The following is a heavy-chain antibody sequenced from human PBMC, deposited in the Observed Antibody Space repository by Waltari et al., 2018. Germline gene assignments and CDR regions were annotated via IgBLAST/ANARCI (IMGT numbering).Heavy chain of an antibody. D-gene: IGHD3-10*01. CDR2: IYPGNSDT. CDR3: ARLVGDRFVWAQ. CDR1: VYSFTSYW. J-gene: IGHJ4*02. V-gene: IGHV5-51*03. Sequence: EVQLVQSGAEVKKPGASLTISCRGYVYSFTSYWIRWVRQLPGKGLEWMGIIYPGNSDTRYSPSFQGQVTISADKSISTAYLQWSSLKASDTAMYYCARLVGDRFVWAQWGQGTLVTVSS.